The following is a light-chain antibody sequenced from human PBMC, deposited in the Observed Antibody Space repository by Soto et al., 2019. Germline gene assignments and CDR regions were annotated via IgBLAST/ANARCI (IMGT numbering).Light chain of an antibody. CDR3: QQYYSYSRT. CDR2: DAS. Sequence: DIQMTQSPSALSASVGDRVTITCRASQNINTWLAWFRQIPGKAPKLLIYDASSLESGVPSRFSGSGSDTDFTLTITTLQPDDVAIYYCQQYYSYSRTFGQGTKLEI. V-gene: IGKV1-5*01. CDR1: QNINTW. J-gene: IGKJ1*01.